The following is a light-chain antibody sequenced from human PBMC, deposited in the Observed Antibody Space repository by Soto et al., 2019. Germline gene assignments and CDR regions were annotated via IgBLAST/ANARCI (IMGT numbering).Light chain of an antibody. CDR3: GTWDSSLSAVV. CDR1: SSNIENNN. J-gene: IGLJ2*01. CDR2: ENN. Sequence: QSVLTQPPSVSAAPGQKVTISCSGSSSNIENNNVSWYQQLPGTAPKLLIYENNKRPSGIPDRFSGSKSGTSATLGITGLQTGDEADYYCGTWDSSLSAVVFGGGTKLTVL. V-gene: IGLV1-51*02.